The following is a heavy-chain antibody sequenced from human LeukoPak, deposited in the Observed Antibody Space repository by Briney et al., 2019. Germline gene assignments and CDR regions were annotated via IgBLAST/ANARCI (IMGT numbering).Heavy chain of an antibody. V-gene: IGHV1-3*01. Sequence: ASVKVSCKASGYTFTSYAVHWVRQAPGQRLEWMGWINAGNGNTKYSQKFQGRVTITRDTSASTAYMELSSLRSEDTAVYYCSRKDAALDTGWDYWGQGTLVTVSS. CDR2: INAGNGNT. CDR1: GYTFTSYA. D-gene: IGHD3/OR15-3a*01. J-gene: IGHJ4*02. CDR3: SRKDAALDTGWDY.